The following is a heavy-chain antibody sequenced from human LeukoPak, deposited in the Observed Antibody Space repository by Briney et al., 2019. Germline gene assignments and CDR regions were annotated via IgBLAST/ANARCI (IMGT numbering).Heavy chain of an antibody. J-gene: IGHJ4*02. D-gene: IGHD3-10*01. CDR1: GGSISSSSYY. V-gene: IGHV4-39*07. CDR2: IYYSGST. Sequence: PSETLSLTCTVSGGSISSSSYYWGWIRQPPGKGLEWIGSIYYSGSTYYNPSLKSRVTISVDTSKNQFSLKLSSVTAADTAVYYCAGTLYVSGSHYLPPFDYWGQGTLVTVSS. CDR3: AGTLYVSGSHYLPPFDY.